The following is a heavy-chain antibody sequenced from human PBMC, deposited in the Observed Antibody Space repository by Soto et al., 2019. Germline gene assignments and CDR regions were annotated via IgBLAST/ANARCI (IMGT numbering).Heavy chain of an antibody. J-gene: IGHJ5*02. Sequence: PSETLSLTCTVSGGSISSGGYYWSWIRQHPGKGLEWIGYIYYSGSTYYNPSLKSRVTISVDTSKNQFSLKLSSVTAADTAVYYRASFPLRELVASLLVGWFDPWGQGTLVTVS. CDR1: GGSISSGGYY. V-gene: IGHV4-31*03. CDR3: ASFPLRELVASLLVGWFDP. D-gene: IGHD6-13*01. CDR2: IYYSGST.